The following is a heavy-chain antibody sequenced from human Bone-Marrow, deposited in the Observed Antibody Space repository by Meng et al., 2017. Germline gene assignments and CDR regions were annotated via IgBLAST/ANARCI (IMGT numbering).Heavy chain of an antibody. D-gene: IGHD2-15*01. Sequence: ASVKVSCKASGYTFTSYYMHWVRQAPGQGLEWMGIINPSGGSTSYAQKFQGRVTMTRDTSTSTVYMELSSLRSDDTAVYYCARDIMDCSGGSCYSGLGGYWGKGTLVTVSS. V-gene: IGHV1-46*01. J-gene: IGHJ4*02. CDR3: ARDIMDCSGGSCYSGLGGY. CDR1: GYTFTSYY. CDR2: INPSGGST.